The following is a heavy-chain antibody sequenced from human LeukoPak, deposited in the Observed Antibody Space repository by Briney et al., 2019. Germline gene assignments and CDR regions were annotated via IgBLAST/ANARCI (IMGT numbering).Heavy chain of an antibody. V-gene: IGHV4-39*01. D-gene: IGHD6-19*01. CDR3: ASGGYSSGWYGSFDI. CDR1: GASISSSDYY. CDR2: LYSGGLT. Sequence: SETLSLTCTVSGASISSSDYYWGWIRQPPGKGLEWIGSLYSGGLTYYNPSLKSRVTISVDTSKNQFSLKVTSLTAADTAVYSCASGGYSSGWYGSFDIWGQWTVVTVSS. J-gene: IGHJ3*02.